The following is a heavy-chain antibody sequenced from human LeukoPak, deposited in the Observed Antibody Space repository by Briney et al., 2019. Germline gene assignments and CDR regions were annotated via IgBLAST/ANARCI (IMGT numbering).Heavy chain of an antibody. CDR1: GDSISSSNYY. CDR2: IYSSGST. CDR3: VRDQHDYYFFYMDV. V-gene: IGHV4-39*07. J-gene: IGHJ6*03. Sequence: SETLSPTCTVSGDSISSSNYYWGWIRQPPGEGLEWLGSIYSSGSTYYNPSLKSRVTISVDTSKNQISLKLNSVTAADTAVYYCVRDQHDYYFFYMDVWGKGTTVTVSS.